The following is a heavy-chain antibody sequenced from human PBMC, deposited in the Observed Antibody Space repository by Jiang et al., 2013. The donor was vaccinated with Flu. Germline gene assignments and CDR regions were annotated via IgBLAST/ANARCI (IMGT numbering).Heavy chain of an antibody. CDR3: ARGAVATTDNYYYGLDV. CDR2: ARDRAKSHTT. J-gene: IGHJ6*02. CDR1: GFTFSDHY. Sequence: VQLVESGGGLVQPGGSLRLSCAASGFTFSDHYMDWVRQAPGKGLEWVGRARDRAKSHTTEYGASVKGRFTISRDDSKNSLYLQMNSLKTEDTAVYYCARGAVATTDNYYYGLDVWGQGTTVTVSS. D-gene: IGHD5-12*01. V-gene: IGHV3-72*01.